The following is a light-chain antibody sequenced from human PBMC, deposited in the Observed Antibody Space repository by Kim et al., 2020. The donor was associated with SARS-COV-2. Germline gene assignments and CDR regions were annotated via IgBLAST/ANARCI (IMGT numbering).Light chain of an antibody. CDR2: QNR. V-gene: IGLV3-1*01. CDR3: QAWDTGVV. CDR1: KLGYKY. J-gene: IGLJ2*01. Sequence: SSELTQPPSVSVSPGQTASITCSGDKLGYKYISWYQQKPGQSPVLVIHQNRQRPSGIPERFSGSNSGNTATLTISGTQAMDEADYYCQAWDTGVVFGGGT.